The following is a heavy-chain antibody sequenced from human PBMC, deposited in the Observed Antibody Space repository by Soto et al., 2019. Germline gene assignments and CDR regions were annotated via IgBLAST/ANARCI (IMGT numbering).Heavy chain of an antibody. V-gene: IGHV3-23*01. CDR3: AKTRGAMIYAISVYGMDV. J-gene: IGHJ6*02. CDR2: ISGSADST. Sequence: EVQLLESGGGFIHPGGSLRLSCAASGFSFSSFAMNWVRQAPGKGLEWVSIISGSADSTFYADSVKGRFTISRDNSKSTLYLQINSLRAEDTAVYYCAKTRGAMIYAISVYGMDVWGQGTTVTSP. D-gene: IGHD2-8*01. CDR1: GFSFSSFA.